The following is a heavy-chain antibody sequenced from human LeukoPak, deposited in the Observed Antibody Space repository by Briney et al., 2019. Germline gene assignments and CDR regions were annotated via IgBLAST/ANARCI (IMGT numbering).Heavy chain of an antibody. Sequence: ASVKVSCKVSGYTLTELSMHWVRQAPGKGLEWMGGFDPEDGETIYAQKFQGRVTMTEVTSTDTAYMELSSLRSEDTAVYYCARGYYDILTGYYYYYYMDVWGKGTTVTISS. J-gene: IGHJ6*03. CDR3: ARGYYDILTGYYYYYYMDV. CDR2: FDPEDGET. CDR1: GYTLTELS. V-gene: IGHV1-24*01. D-gene: IGHD3-9*01.